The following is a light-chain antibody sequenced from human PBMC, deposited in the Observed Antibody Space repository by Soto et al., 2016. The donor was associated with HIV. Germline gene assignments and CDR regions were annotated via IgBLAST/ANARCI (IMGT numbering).Light chain of an antibody. J-gene: IGLJ3*02. CDR2: DDS. CDR3: QVWDSSSDHWV. Sequence: SYELTQPPSVSVAPGKTARITCGGTNVGSKSVHWYQQKPGQAPVLVVYDDSDRPSGIPERFSGSNSGNTATLTISRVDIGDEADYYCQVWDSSSDHWVFGGGTKLTV. V-gene: IGLV3-21*03. CDR1: NVGSKS.